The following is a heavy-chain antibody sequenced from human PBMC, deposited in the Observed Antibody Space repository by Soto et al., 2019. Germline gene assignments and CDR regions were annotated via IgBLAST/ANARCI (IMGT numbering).Heavy chain of an antibody. CDR1: GYTFTTYS. J-gene: IGHJ4*02. D-gene: IGHD3-22*01. Sequence: ASVKVSCKASGYTFTTYSISWVRQAPGQGLEWMGWISAYNGNTNYAQKLQGRLTMTTDTSTSTAYMELRSLRSDDTAVYYCARVGRQSYYDGFPVYWGQGTLVTVSS. CDR2: ISAYNGNT. V-gene: IGHV1-18*04. CDR3: ARVGRQSYYDGFPVY.